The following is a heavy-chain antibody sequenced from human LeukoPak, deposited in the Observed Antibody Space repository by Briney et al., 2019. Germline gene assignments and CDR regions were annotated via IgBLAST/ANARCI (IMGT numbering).Heavy chain of an antibody. D-gene: IGHD3-3*01. V-gene: IGHV1-2*06. CDR1: GYTFTGYY. CDR2: INPNSGGT. J-gene: IGHJ5*02. Sequence: ASVKVSCKASGYTFTGYYMHWVRQAPGQGLEWMGRINPNSGGTIYAQKFQGRVTMTRDTSISTAYMELSRLRSDDTAVYYCARDPDFWSGYHWFDPWGQGTLVTVSS. CDR3: ARDPDFWSGYHWFDP.